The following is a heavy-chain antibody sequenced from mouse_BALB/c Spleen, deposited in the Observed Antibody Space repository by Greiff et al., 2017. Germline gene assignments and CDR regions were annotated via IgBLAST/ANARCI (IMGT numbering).Heavy chain of an antibody. J-gene: IGHJ2*01. CDR3: ARSYGSSYFDY. CDR1: GFNIKDTY. V-gene: IGHV14-3*02. Sequence: VQLQQSGAELVKPGASVKLSCTASGFNIKDTYMHWVKQRPEQGLEWIGRIDPANGNTKYDPKFQGKATITADTSSNTAYLQLSSLTSEDTAVYYCARSYGSSYFDYGGQGTTLTVSS. CDR2: IDPANGNT. D-gene: IGHD1-1*01.